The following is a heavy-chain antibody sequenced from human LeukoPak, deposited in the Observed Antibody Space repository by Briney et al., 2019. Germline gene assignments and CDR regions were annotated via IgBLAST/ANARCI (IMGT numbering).Heavy chain of an antibody. V-gene: IGHV4-59*01. J-gene: IGHJ4*02. CDR1: GGSISTYY. Sequence: SETLSLTCTVSGGSISTYYWSWIRQPPGKGLEWVGYIYYSGSTNYNPSLKSRVTISVDTSKNQFSLNLSSVTAADTAVYYCARKAYRSGSFDYWGQETLVTVSS. D-gene: IGHD6-19*01. CDR2: IYYSGST. CDR3: ARKAYRSGSFDY.